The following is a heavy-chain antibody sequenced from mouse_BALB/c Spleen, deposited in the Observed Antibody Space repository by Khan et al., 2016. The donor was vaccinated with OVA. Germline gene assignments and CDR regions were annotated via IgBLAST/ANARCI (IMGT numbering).Heavy chain of an antibody. J-gene: IGHJ2*01. D-gene: IGHD1-1*01. V-gene: IGHV1-7*01. Sequence: QVRLQQSGAELAKPGASVKMSCKASGYTFTSYWMHWVKQRPGQGLEWIGYINPSTGYTEYNQKFKDKATLTADKSSSTAYMQLSSLTSEDSAVYYCARVRTDYWGQGTTLTVSS. CDR3: ARVRTDY. CDR1: GYTFTSYW. CDR2: INPSTGYT.